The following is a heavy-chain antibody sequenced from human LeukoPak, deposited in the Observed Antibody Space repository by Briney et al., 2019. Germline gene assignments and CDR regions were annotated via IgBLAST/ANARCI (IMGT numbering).Heavy chain of an antibody. CDR1: GFTFSSYA. D-gene: IGHD4-17*01. V-gene: IGHV3-23*01. J-gene: IGHJ4*02. Sequence: SLXXXCAASGFTFSSYAMSWVRQAPGKGLEWVSAISGSGGSTYYADSVKGRFTISRDNSKNTLYLQMNSLRAEDTDGYYCXXXIQXPRLXIRXTTVTTVDYWGQGTLVTVSS. CDR2: ISGSGGST. CDR3: XXXIQXPRLXIRXTTVTTVDY.